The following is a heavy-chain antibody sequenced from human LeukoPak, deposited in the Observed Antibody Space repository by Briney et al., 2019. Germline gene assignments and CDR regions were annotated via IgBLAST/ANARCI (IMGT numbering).Heavy chain of an antibody. CDR3: AKDPTVTTAFGEYYFDY. CDR2: IRYDGSNK. V-gene: IGHV3-30*02. J-gene: IGHJ4*02. D-gene: IGHD4-17*01. Sequence: GGSLRLSCAASGFTFSSYGMHWVRQAPGKGLEWVAFIRYDGSNKYYADSVKGRLTISRDNSKNTLYLQMNSLRAEDTAVYYCAKDPTVTTAFGEYYFDYWGQGTLVTVSS. CDR1: GFTFSSYG.